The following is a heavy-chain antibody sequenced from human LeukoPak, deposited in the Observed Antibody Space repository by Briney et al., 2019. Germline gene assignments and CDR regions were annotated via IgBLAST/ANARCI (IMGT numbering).Heavy chain of an antibody. V-gene: IGHV3-11*06. Sequence: GGSLRLSCAASGFTFSDYYMSWIRQAPGKGLEWVSYISSSSSYTNYADSVKGRFTISRDNAKNSMYLQMDSLRAEDTAVYYCARDRGDNHFDYWGQGTLVTVSS. J-gene: IGHJ4*02. CDR2: ISSSSSYT. CDR1: GFTFSDYY. CDR3: ARDRGDNHFDY. D-gene: IGHD1-14*01.